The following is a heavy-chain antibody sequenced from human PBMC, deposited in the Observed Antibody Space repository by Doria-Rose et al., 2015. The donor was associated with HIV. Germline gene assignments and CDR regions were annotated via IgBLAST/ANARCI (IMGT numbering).Heavy chain of an antibody. CDR2: TYYTGTS. D-gene: IGHD3-3*01. Sequence: QVQLQESGPCLVKPSETLSLTCSVSGASVSSRGYYWNWIRQVPGKGLESLGYTYYTGTSDYSPSLKSRLSMAVDTSKNQFSLKLSFVTVADTAVYYCARMGSYRERDYWGQGALVIVS. CDR3: ARMGSYRERDY. J-gene: IGHJ4*02. V-gene: IGHV4-31*03. CDR1: GASVSSRGYY.